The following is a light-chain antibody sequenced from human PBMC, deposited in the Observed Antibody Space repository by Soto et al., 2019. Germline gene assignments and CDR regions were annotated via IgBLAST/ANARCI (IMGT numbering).Light chain of an antibody. J-gene: IGKJ1*01. V-gene: IGKV3-11*01. CDR2: DAS. CDR1: QSVRNY. Sequence: EIVLTQSPATLALSPGERATLSCRASQSVRNYLAWYQQKPGRAPRLLIYDASNRATGIPARFSGSGSGTDFTLTISRLEPEDFAVYYCQQYGSSGAFGQGTKVDIK. CDR3: QQYGSSGA.